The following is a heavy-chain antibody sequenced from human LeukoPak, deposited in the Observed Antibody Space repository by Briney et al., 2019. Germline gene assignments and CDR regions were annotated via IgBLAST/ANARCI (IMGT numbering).Heavy chain of an antibody. D-gene: IGHD7-27*01. Sequence: SETLSLTCTGSGGSINFYYWSWVRQPPGKGLEWVGDTHYSGDTNYNPSLKSRVSISVDTSKNQFSLKLTSMTTADTAVYYCVSRTGRNYYGMDVWGQGTTVTVSS. CDR2: THYSGDT. CDR1: GGSINFYY. J-gene: IGHJ6*02. CDR3: VSRTGRNYYGMDV. V-gene: IGHV4-59*01.